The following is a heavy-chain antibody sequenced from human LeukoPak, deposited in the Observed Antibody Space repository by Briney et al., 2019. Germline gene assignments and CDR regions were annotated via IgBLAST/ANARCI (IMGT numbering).Heavy chain of an antibody. CDR3: AKHPYCSSTSCYFDY. CDR2: FSDSGDST. Sequence: GGSLRLSCAASGFTFSSYAMSWVRQAPGKGLEWVSGFSDSGDSTYYADSVKGRFTISRDNSKNTLYLQMNSLRAEDTAVYYCAKHPYCSSTSCYFDYWGQGTLVTVSS. D-gene: IGHD2-2*01. CDR1: GFTFSSYA. J-gene: IGHJ4*02. V-gene: IGHV3-23*01.